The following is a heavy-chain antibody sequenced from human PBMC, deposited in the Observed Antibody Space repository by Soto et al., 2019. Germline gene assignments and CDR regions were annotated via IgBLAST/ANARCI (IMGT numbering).Heavy chain of an antibody. Sequence: KTSETLSLTCALSGAPITWGDYSWNWIRQPPGKGLEWIGYIFHGGSTYYNPSLRSRGTISVDRSRTQFSLKMSSVTDADTAVYYCARGRVVVPAAVMFNCLDPWGQGALVTVSS. CDR3: ARGRVVVPAAVMFNCLDP. CDR2: IFHGGST. J-gene: IGHJ5*02. D-gene: IGHD2-2*01. CDR1: GAPITWGDYS. V-gene: IGHV4-30-2*01.